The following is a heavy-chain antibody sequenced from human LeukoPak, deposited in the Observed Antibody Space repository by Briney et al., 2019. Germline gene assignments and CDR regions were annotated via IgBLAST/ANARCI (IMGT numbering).Heavy chain of an antibody. Sequence: GGSLRLSCAASGFTLSNHAMIWVRQAPGKGLECVSSISGSGAMTYYADSVKGRFTISRDNAMDRLYLQMNSLRADDTAVYYCVKDRVDGSGSQFDSWGQGSLVIVSS. D-gene: IGHD3-10*01. CDR1: GFTLSNHA. J-gene: IGHJ4*02. CDR3: VKDRVDGSGSQFDS. V-gene: IGHV3-23*01. CDR2: ISGSGAMT.